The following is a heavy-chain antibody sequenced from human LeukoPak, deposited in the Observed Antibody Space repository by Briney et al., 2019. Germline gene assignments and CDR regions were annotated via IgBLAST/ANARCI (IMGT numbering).Heavy chain of an antibody. V-gene: IGHV4-39*01. J-gene: IGHJ4*02. CDR1: GGSISSSSYY. Sequence: SETLSLTCTVSGGSISSSSYYWGWLRQPPGKGLERIGSIYYSGSTYYNPSLKSRVTISVDTSKNQFSLKLSSVTAADTAVYYCARRSQQLALRGYDYWGQGTLVTVSS. CDR3: ARRSQQLALRGYDY. CDR2: IYYSGST. D-gene: IGHD6-13*01.